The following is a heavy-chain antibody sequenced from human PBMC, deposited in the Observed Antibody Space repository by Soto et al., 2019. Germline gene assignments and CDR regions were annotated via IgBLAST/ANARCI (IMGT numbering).Heavy chain of an antibody. D-gene: IGHD4-17*01. CDR1: GFTFSNYA. J-gene: IGHJ4*02. Sequence: GGSLRLSCVASGFTFSNYAMHWVRQAPGKGLGWVAVISSDGSEKYYLDSVRDRFTISRDNSKNTLYLQMNNLRPEDTAMYYCANYWTTLTTGFDFWGQGALVTVSS. V-gene: IGHV3-30*18. CDR2: ISSDGSEK. CDR3: ANYWTTLTTGFDF.